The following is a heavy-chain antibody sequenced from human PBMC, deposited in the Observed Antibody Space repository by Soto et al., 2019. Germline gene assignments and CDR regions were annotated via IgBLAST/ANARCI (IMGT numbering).Heavy chain of an antibody. V-gene: IGHV3-66*01. CDR1: GFTVSSNY. CDR2: IYSGGST. J-gene: IGHJ6*02. Sequence: EVQLVESGGGLVQPGGSLRLSCAASGFTVSSNYMSWVRQAPGKGLEWVSVIYSGGSTYYADSVKGRITISRDNSKNTLYLQMNSLIAEDTAVYYCARDRIRTGMDGWGQGTTVTVSS. CDR3: ARDRIRTGMDG.